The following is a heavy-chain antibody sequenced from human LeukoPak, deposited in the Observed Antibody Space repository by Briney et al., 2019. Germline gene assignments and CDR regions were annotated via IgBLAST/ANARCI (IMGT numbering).Heavy chain of an antibody. J-gene: IGHJ6*03. CDR2: ISYDGSNK. CDR1: GFTFSSYA. Sequence: GGSLRLSCAASGFTFSSYAMHWVRQAPGKGLEWVAVISYDGSNKYYADSVKGRFTISRDNSKNTLYLQMNSLRAEDTAVYYCASTVAGSYYYYYMDVWGKGTTVTISS. V-gene: IGHV3-30*04. CDR3: ASTVAGSYYYYYMDV. D-gene: IGHD6-19*01.